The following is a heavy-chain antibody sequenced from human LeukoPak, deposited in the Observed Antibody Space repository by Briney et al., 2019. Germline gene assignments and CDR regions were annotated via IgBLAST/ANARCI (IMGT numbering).Heavy chain of an antibody. D-gene: IGHD3-22*01. CDR2: IWYDGSNK. CDR3: AKGSGYYPEYFQH. J-gene: IGHJ1*01. Sequence: GGSLRLSCAASGFTFSSYGMHWVRQAPGKGLEWVAVIWYDGSNKYYADSVKGRFTISRDNSKNTLYLQMNSLRAEDTAVYYCAKGSGYYPEYFQHWGQGTLVTVSS. CDR1: GFTFSSYG. V-gene: IGHV3-33*06.